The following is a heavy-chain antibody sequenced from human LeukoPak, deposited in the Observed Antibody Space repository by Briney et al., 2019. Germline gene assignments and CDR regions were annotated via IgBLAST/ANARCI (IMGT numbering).Heavy chain of an antibody. CDR2: INPSGGST. Sequence: ASVKVSCKSSGYTFTNYYIHWVRQAPGQGLEWMGIINPSGGSTSYAQKFQGRVTMTRDTSTSTVYMELSSLRSEYTAVYYCAREGILAVAGTSIYWGQGTLVTVSS. CDR3: AREGILAVAGTSIY. J-gene: IGHJ4*02. D-gene: IGHD6-19*01. V-gene: IGHV1-46*01. CDR1: GYTFTNYY.